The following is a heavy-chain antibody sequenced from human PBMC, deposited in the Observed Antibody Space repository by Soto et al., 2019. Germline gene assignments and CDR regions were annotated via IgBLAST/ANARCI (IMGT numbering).Heavy chain of an antibody. J-gene: IGHJ6*02. CDR1: GFTLSDHY. Sequence: EVQLVESGGGLVQPGGSLRLSCAASGFTLSDHYMDWVRQAPGKGLEWVGRNRNKANSYTTEYAASVKGRFTISRDDSKNSLYLQMNSLKTEDTAVYYCARSGGMDVWGQGTTVTVSS. V-gene: IGHV3-72*01. CDR3: ARSGGMDV. D-gene: IGHD3-3*01. CDR2: NRNKANSYTT.